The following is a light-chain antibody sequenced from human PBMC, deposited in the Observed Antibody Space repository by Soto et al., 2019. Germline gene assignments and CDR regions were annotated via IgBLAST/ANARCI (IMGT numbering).Light chain of an antibody. CDR1: QSVSSS. CDR3: QQYGSTPWT. Sequence: LFTQSPATLSSSPGERATLSCRASQSVSSSLAWYQQKHGQAPRLLIYDASNRATGIPARFSGSGSGTDSTITISSLEPEDGEVDEGQQYGSTPWTFGQGTKVDIK. J-gene: IGKJ1*01. CDR2: DAS. V-gene: IGKV3-11*01.